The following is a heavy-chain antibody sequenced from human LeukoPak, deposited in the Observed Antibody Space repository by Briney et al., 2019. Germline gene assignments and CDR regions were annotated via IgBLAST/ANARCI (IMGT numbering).Heavy chain of an antibody. V-gene: IGHV4-34*01. Sequence: ASETLSLTCALYGGSCSGYYWSCIRQPPGKGLEWIGEINHSGSTNYNPSLKSRVTISVDSSKNQFSLKLTSVTAADTAVHSCARQNFVVVTAIRIFDYWGQGTLATVSS. CDR1: GGSCSGYY. CDR2: INHSGST. D-gene: IGHD2-21*02. J-gene: IGHJ4*02. CDR3: ARQNFVVVTAIRIFDY.